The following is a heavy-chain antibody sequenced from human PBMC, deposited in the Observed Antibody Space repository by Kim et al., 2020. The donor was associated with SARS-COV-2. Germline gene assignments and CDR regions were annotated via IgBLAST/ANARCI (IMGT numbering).Heavy chain of an antibody. CDR3: ARAGYSSSDFDY. Sequence: KYSQKFQGRGTITRDTSASTAYMELSSLRSEDTAVYYCARAGYSSSDFDYWGQGTLVTVSS. V-gene: IGHV1-3*01. D-gene: IGHD6-6*01. J-gene: IGHJ4*02.